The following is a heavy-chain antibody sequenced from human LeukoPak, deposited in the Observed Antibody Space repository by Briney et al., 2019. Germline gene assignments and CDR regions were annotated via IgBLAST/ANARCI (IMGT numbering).Heavy chain of an antibody. CDR1: GFTFSSYG. CDR3: AKERELRHYMDV. V-gene: IGHV3-30*19. Sequence: GGSLRLSCAASGFTFSSYGMHWVRQAPGKGLEWVAIISYDGSLKYYADSVKGRFTISRDNSKNTLYLQMNSLTGEDTALYYCAKERELRHYMDVWGKGTTVTVSS. D-gene: IGHD1-26*01. J-gene: IGHJ6*03. CDR2: ISYDGSLK.